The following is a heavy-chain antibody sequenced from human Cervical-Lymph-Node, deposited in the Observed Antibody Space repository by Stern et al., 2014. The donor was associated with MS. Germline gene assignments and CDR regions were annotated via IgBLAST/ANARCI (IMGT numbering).Heavy chain of an antibody. CDR3: AREMAGDFDY. CDR2: INPSFGTT. CDR1: GYTFTNYY. Sequence: QVQLGQSGAEVKRPGASVKLSCTTSGYTFTNYYMHWVRQAPGQGLEWMGMINPSFGTTKSAQKFQGRITMAMDTSTSTVYMEVNSLISEDTAVYYCAREMAGDFDYWGQGALVTVSS. D-gene: IGHD6-19*01. J-gene: IGHJ4*02. V-gene: IGHV1-46*01.